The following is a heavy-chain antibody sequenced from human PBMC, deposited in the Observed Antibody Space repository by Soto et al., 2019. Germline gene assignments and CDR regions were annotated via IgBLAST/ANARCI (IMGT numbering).Heavy chain of an antibody. J-gene: IGHJ5*02. CDR1: GGSSSSSGDF. CDR2: IYYSGST. D-gene: IGHD2-21*02. CDR3: ARHPSDFWFDP. Sequence: SEILSHTYSVSGGSSSSSGDFWGWIRQPPGKGLEWIGSIYYSGSTYYNPSLKSRVTVSVDTSKNQFSLKLSSVTAADTAVYYCARHPSDFWFDPWGQGTLVTVSS. V-gene: IGHV4-39*01.